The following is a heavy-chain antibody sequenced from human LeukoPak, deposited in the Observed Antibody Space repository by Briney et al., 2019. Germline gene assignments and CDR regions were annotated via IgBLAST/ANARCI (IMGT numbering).Heavy chain of an antibody. V-gene: IGHV3-30*01. Sequence: GGSLRLSCAASGFTFSSYAMHWVRQAPGKGLEWVAVISYDGSNKYYADSVKGRFTISRDSSKNTLYLQMNSLRAEDTAVYYCEKTMTTVTTSSFDYWGQGTLVTVSS. D-gene: IGHD4-17*01. CDR1: GFTFSSYA. J-gene: IGHJ4*02. CDR3: EKTMTTVTTSSFDY. CDR2: ISYDGSNK.